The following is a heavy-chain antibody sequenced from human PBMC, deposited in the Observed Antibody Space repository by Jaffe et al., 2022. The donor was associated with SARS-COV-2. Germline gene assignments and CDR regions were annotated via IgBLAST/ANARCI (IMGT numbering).Heavy chain of an antibody. J-gene: IGHJ6*02. CDR1: GFTFSSYG. D-gene: IGHD6-19*01. CDR3: ARGWLVLDNDYGMDV. CDR2: IWYDGSNK. V-gene: IGHV3-33*01. Sequence: QVQLVESGGGVVQPGRSLRLSCAASGFTFSSYGMHWVRQAPGKGLEWVAVIWYDGSNKYYADSVKGRFTISRDNSKNTLYLQMNSLRAEDTAVYYCARGWLVLDNDYGMDVWGQGTTVTVSS.